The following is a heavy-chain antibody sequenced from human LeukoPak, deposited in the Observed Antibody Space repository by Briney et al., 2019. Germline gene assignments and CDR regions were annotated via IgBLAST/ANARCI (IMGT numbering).Heavy chain of an antibody. CDR2: IKQDGSEK. V-gene: IGHV3-7*01. CDR3: ARELRYDFWSGPSFDY. D-gene: IGHD3-3*01. CDR1: GFTFSSYW. J-gene: IGHJ4*02. Sequence: PGGSLRLSCAASGFTFSSYWMSWVRQAPGKGLEWVANIKQDGSEKYYVDSVKGRFTISRDNAKNSLYLQMNSLRAEDTAVYYCARELRYDFWSGPSFDYWGQGTLVTVSS.